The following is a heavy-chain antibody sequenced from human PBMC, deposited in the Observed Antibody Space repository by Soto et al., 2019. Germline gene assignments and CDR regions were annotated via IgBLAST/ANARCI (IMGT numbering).Heavy chain of an antibody. J-gene: IGHJ5*02. V-gene: IGHV4-34*01. CDR2: INHSGST. CDR3: ASGITMVRGTPRYNWFDP. Sequence: PSETLSLTCAVYGWSFSGYYWSWIRQPPGKGLEWIGEINHSGSTNYNPSLKSRVTISVDTSKNQFSLKLSSVTAADTAVYYCASGITMVRGTPRYNWFDPWGQGTLVTVSS. CDR1: GWSFSGYY. D-gene: IGHD3-10*01.